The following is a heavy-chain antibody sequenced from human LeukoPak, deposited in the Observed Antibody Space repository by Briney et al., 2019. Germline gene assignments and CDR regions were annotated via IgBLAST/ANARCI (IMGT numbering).Heavy chain of an antibody. J-gene: IGHJ4*02. CDR3: ARGKDYYDSSGYYNC. CDR1: GGSISSGGYY. Sequence: SETLSLTCTVSGGSISSGGYYWRWIRQHPGKGLEWIGYIYYSGSTYYNPSLKSRVTISVDTSKNQFSLKLSSVTAADTAVYYCARGKDYYDSSGYYNCWGQGTLVTVSS. V-gene: IGHV4-31*03. CDR2: IYYSGST. D-gene: IGHD3-22*01.